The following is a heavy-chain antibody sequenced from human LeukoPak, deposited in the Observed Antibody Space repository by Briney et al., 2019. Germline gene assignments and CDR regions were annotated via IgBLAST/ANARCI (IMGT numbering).Heavy chain of an antibody. CDR3: AGPSSTVY. CDR2: ISYDGSNK. J-gene: IGHJ4*02. CDR1: GFTFSSYA. V-gene: IGHV3-30-3*01. Sequence: PGRSLRLSCAASGFTFSSYAMHWVRQAPGKGLEWVAVISYDGSNKYYADSVKGRFTISRDNSKNTLYLQMNSLRAEDTAVYYCAGPSSTVYWGRGTLVTVSS. D-gene: IGHD2-2*01.